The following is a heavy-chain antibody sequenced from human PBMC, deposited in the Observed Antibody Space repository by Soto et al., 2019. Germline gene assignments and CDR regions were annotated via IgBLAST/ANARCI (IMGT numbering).Heavy chain of an antibody. CDR1: GFTFTNSA. V-gene: IGHV1-58*03. Sequence: QMQVVQSGPEVKTPGTSVKVSCKTSGFTFTNSAVQRVRQARGQRLEWIGWIIVGSGQTASAQNLQERITITGDMSTSTAYMELSSLRSEDTAVYYCASELYSGGRCCSFDIWGQGTMVTVSS. CDR3: ASELYSGGRCCSFDI. J-gene: IGHJ3*02. D-gene: IGHD2-15*01. CDR2: IIVGSGQT.